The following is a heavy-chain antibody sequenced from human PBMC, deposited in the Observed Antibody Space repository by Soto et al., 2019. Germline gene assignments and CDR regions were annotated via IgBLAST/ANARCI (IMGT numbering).Heavy chain of an antibody. D-gene: IGHD6-19*01. Sequence: GGSLRLSCAASGFTFSSYAMHWVRQAPGKGLERVAVISYDGSNKYYADSVKGRFTISRDNSKNTLYLQMNSLRAEDTAVYYCARVMYSSGWYIFTLAYWGQGTLVTVSS. CDR2: ISYDGSNK. CDR3: ARVMYSSGWYIFTLAY. CDR1: GFTFSSYA. V-gene: IGHV3-30-3*01. J-gene: IGHJ4*02.